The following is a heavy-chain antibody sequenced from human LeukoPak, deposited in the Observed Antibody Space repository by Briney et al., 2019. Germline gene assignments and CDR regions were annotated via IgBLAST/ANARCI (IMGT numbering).Heavy chain of an antibody. J-gene: IGHJ4*02. Sequence: ASVKVSCTASGYTFTSYYMHWVRQAPGQGLEWMGIINPSGGSTSYAQKFQGRVTMTRDKSTSTVYMELSSLRSEDTAVYYCARDLKIWDSSGYYYYWDQGTLVTVSS. V-gene: IGHV1-46*01. CDR2: INPSGGST. D-gene: IGHD3-22*01. CDR3: ARDLKIWDSSGYYYY. CDR1: GYTFTSYY.